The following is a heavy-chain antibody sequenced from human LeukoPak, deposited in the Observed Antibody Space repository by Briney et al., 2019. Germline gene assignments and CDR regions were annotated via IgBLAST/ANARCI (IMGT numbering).Heavy chain of an antibody. CDR1: GFTFSSYI. CDR3: AKDVTMVVTPGVGLDY. D-gene: IGHD4-23*01. Sequence: GGSLRLSCAASGFTFSSYIMHWVRQAPGKGLEWVSGISWNSGIIGYADSVKGRFTISRDNAKKSLYLQMNSLRAEDMALYYCAKDVTMVVTPGVGLDYWGQGTLVTVSS. CDR2: ISWNSGII. V-gene: IGHV3-9*03. J-gene: IGHJ4*02.